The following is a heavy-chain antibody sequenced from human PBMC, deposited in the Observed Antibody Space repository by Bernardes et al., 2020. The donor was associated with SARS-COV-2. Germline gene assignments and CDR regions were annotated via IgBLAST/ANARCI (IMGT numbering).Heavy chain of an antibody. CDR2: ISSISHYI. CDR3: ARDQSVAAREFDF. V-gene: IGHV3-21*06. Sequence: GSLRLSCAASGFTFSDYNMDWVRQAPGKGLEWLSSISSISHYIYYADSVKGRFTISRDNAKNSLFLHMNSLRAEDTAVYYCARDQSVAAREFDFWGQGTLVTVSS. D-gene: IGHD1-26*01. CDR1: GFTFSDYN. J-gene: IGHJ4*02.